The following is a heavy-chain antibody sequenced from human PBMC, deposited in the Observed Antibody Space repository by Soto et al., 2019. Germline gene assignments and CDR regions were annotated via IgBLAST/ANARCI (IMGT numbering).Heavy chain of an antibody. CDR1: GFTFSSFA. J-gene: IGHJ4*02. Sequence: GGSLRLSCVASGFTFSSFAMSWVRQAPGKGLEWVSTLSGSGGDTYYASSVNGRFTISRDKSKNTLYLQMDRLRVEDTAVYYCAKRGGYDYVWKSYRPDYWGQGTLVTVS. V-gene: IGHV3-23*01. CDR2: LSGSGGDT. CDR3: AKRGGYDYVWKSYRPDY. D-gene: IGHD3-16*02.